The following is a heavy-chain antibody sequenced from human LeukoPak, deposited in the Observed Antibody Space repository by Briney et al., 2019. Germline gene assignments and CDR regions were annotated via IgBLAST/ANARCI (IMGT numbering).Heavy chain of an antibody. CDR2: IYTCGGT. J-gene: IGHJ4*02. V-gene: IGHV4-61*02. Sequence: SQTLSLTCTVSGGSISSGSHYWSWIRQPAGKGLEWIGRIYTCGGTNYNPSLKSRVTISVDMSKNQFSLKLSSVHAADTAVYFCASSTWGYDILTGYSSYFDYWGQGTLVTVSS. D-gene: IGHD3-9*01. CDR1: GGSISSGSHY. CDR3: ASSTWGYDILTGYSSYFDY.